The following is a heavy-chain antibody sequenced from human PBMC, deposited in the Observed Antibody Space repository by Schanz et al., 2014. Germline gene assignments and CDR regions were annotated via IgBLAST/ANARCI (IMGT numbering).Heavy chain of an antibody. D-gene: IGHD3-10*01. CDR2: IWYDGSNK. V-gene: IGHV3-33*01. J-gene: IGHJ4*02. Sequence: QVQLVESGGGVVQPGGSLRLSCAASGFTFSSYGMHWVRQAPGKGLEWVAIIWYDGSNKYYADSVKGRFTISRDNSKDTLYLQMSGLTPEDTAVYYCARGPIPIQGVPMDFWGQGTLVTVSS. CDR1: GFTFSSYG. CDR3: ARGPIPIQGVPMDF.